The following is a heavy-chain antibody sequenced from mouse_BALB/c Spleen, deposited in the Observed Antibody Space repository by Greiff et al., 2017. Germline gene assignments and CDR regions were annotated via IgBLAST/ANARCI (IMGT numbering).Heavy chain of an antibody. CDR1: GYTFTDYN. V-gene: IGHV1S29*02. Sequence: VQLQQSGPELVKPGASVKISCKASGYTFTDYNMHWVKQSHGKSLEWIGNIYPYNGGTGYNQKFKSKATLTVDNSSSTAYMELRSLTSEDSAVYYCARGWLLRHYAMDYWGQGTSVTVSS. J-gene: IGHJ4*01. D-gene: IGHD2-3*01. CDR3: ARGWLLRHYAMDY. CDR2: IYPYNGGT.